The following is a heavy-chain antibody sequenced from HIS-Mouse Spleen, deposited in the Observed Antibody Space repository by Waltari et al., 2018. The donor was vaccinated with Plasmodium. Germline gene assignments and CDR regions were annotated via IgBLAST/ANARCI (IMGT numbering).Heavy chain of an antibody. CDR1: GFTFISYC. J-gene: IGHJ4*02. V-gene: IGHV3-30*18. Sequence: QVQLVESGGGVVQPGRSLRLSCAASGFTFISYCMHWVRQATGKGVWWGAVRSYDGSNKYDADAVKGRFTISRDNSKNTLYLQMNSLRAEDTAVYYCAKDRRSSSWYVDYWGQGTLVTVSS. D-gene: IGHD6-13*01. CDR3: AKDRRSSSWYVDY. CDR2: RSYDGSNK.